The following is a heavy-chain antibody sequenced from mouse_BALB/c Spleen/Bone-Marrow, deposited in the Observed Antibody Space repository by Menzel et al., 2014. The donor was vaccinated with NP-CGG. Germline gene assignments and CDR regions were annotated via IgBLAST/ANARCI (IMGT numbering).Heavy chain of an antibody. D-gene: IGHD1-1*01. CDR1: GFTFSDYG. V-gene: IGHV5-15*02. J-gene: IGHJ4*01. Sequence: DVMLVESGGGLVQPGGSRKLSCAASGFTFSDYGMAWVRQAPGKGPEWVAFISNLAYSICYADTVTGRFTISRENAKNTLYLEMSSLRSEDTAMYYCARLYGSGYGYAMGYWGQGTSVTVSS. CDR2: ISNLAYSI. CDR3: ARLYGSGYGYAMGY.